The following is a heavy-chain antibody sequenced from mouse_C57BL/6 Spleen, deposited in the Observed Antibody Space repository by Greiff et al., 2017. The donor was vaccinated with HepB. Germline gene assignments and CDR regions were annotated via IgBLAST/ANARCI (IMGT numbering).Heavy chain of an antibody. J-gene: IGHJ4*01. CDR1: GFTFSDYG. Sequence: EVMLVESGGGLVQPGGSLKLSCAASGFTFSDYGMAWVRQAPRKGPEWVAFISNLAYSIYYADTVTGRFTISRENAKNTLYLEMSSLRSEDTAMYYCARRNFGYSNSDYAMDYWGQGTSVTVSS. V-gene: IGHV5-15*01. D-gene: IGHD2-5*01. CDR3: ARRNFGYSNSDYAMDY. CDR2: ISNLAYSI.